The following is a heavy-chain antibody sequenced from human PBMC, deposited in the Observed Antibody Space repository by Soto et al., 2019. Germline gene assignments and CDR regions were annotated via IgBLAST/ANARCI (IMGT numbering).Heavy chain of an antibody. Sequence: ASVKVSCKAGGYSFTGYYMHWVRQAPGQGLEWMGWINPNSGGTNYAQKFQGWVTMTRDTSISTAYMELSRLRSDDTAVYYCARVSNYYYYGMDVWGQGTTVTVSS. CDR2: INPNSGGT. J-gene: IGHJ6*02. CDR1: GYSFTGYY. V-gene: IGHV1-2*04. CDR3: ARVSNYYYYGMDV.